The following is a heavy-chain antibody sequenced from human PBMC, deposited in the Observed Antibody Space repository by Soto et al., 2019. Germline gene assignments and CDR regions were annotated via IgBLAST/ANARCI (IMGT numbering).Heavy chain of an antibody. CDR1: GYTFFNYG. J-gene: IGHJ4*02. CDR3: ARDRIATIEHNDY. V-gene: IGHV1-18*01. D-gene: IGHD1-1*01. Sequence: QIQLVQSGAEVKKPGASVKVSCKASGYTFFNYGISWVRQSPGQGLEWLGWISAYNANTNYAQRFQGSVTLTTDTSTNTAYMELRSLTSDDTAVYYCARDRIATIEHNDYCGQGTLVTVSS. CDR2: ISAYNANT.